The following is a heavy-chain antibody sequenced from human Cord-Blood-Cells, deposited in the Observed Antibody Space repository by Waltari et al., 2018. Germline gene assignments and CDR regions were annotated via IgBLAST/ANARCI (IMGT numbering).Heavy chain of an antibody. Sequence: EVQLVESGGGLVQPGGSLRLSCAASGFTFSSYCLPWVRQAPGKGLVWVSRINSDGSSTSYADSVKGRFTISRDNAKNTLYLQMNSLRAEDTAVYYCARVGDYYYYGMDVWGQGTTVTVSS. CDR3: ARVGDYYYYGMDV. J-gene: IGHJ6*02. CDR2: INSDGSST. V-gene: IGHV3-74*01. CDR1: GFTFSSYC.